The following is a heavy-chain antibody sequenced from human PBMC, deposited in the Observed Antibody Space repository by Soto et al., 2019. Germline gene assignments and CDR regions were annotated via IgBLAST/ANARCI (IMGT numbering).Heavy chain of an antibody. J-gene: IGHJ4*01. CDR1: GYTFTSYG. Sequence: QVQLVQSGAEVKKPGASVKVSCKASGYTFTSYGISWVRQAPGQALERMGWISADNGNTNNAQKLQGRITMTTDTATSTAYMELRSLRSNDTAVYYCAREAAAGTLDYWGHGTLVTVSS. CDR2: ISADNGNT. V-gene: IGHV1-18*01. CDR3: AREAAAGTLDY. D-gene: IGHD6-13*01.